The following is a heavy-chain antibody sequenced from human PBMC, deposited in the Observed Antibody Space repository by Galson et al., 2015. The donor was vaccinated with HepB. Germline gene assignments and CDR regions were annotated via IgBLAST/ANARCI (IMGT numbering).Heavy chain of an antibody. D-gene: IGHD2-15*01. Sequence: SVKVSCKASGYTFTSYYMHWVRQAPGQGLEWMGIINPSGGSTSYAQKLQGRVTMTRDTSTSTVYMELSSLRSEDTAVYYCARGPRVVVVAAKFDYWGQGTLVTVSS. CDR2: INPSGGST. CDR3: ARGPRVVVVAAKFDY. V-gene: IGHV1-46*04. J-gene: IGHJ4*02. CDR1: GYTFTSYY.